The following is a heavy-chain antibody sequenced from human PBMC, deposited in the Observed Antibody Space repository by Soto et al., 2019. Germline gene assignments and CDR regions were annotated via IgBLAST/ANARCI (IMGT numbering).Heavy chain of an antibody. J-gene: IGHJ4*02. V-gene: IGHV3-30*18. CDR3: AKASQEKSYYDFWSGYFGIPEYFDY. D-gene: IGHD3-3*01. CDR1: GFTFSSYG. Sequence: PGGSLRLSCAASGFTFSSYGMHWVRQAPGKGLEWVAVISYDGSNKYYADSVKGRFTISRDNSKNTLYLQMNSLRAEDTAVYYCAKASQEKSYYDFWSGYFGIPEYFDYWGQGTLVTVSS. CDR2: ISYDGSNK.